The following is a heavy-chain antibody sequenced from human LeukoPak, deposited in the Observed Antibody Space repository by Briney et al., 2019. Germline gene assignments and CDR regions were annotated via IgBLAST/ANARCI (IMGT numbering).Heavy chain of an antibody. Sequence: ASVKVSCKASGYSFTAYYMHWVRQAPGQGLEWMGWINPNSGGTNYAQKFQGRVTMTRDTSISTAYMELSRLRSDDTAVYYCARSLLLWFGGAFDYWGQGTLVTVSS. CDR3: ARSLLLWFGGAFDY. V-gene: IGHV1-2*02. CDR2: INPNSGGT. CDR1: GYSFTAYY. D-gene: IGHD3-10*01. J-gene: IGHJ4*02.